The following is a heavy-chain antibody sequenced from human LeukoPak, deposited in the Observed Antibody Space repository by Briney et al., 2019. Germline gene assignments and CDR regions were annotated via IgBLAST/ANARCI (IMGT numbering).Heavy chain of an antibody. CDR3: AKDRGYTYGLFYY. J-gene: IGHJ4*02. D-gene: IGHD6-13*01. CDR1: GFTFRTYG. V-gene: IGHV3-23*01. Sequence: PGGSLRLSCAASGFTFRTYGMSWVRQAPGKGLEWVSGISGSGDSTYYANSVKGRLTISRDNSKNTLYLQMNSLRVQDTAIYHCAKDRGYTYGLFYYWGQRTLVSVSS. CDR2: ISGSGDST.